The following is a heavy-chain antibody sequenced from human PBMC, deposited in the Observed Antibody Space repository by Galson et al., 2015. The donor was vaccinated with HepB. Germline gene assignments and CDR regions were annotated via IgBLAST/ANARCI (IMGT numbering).Heavy chain of an antibody. CDR3: ARTAATGRGLDH. CDR2: INPDGSEK. CDR1: GFTLRSHW. V-gene: IGHV3-7*03. D-gene: IGHD6-25*01. J-gene: IGHJ4*02. Sequence: LRLSCATSGFTLRSHWVSWVRQAPGKGLECVAHINPDGSEKRYVDAVKGRFSVSKDNAMNSVHLQMSSLRVEDTAVYFCARTAATGRGLDHWAQGSLVIVSS.